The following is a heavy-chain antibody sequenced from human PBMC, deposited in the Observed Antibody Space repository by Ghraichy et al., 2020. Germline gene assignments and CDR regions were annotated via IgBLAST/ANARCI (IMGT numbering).Heavy chain of an antibody. J-gene: IGHJ4*02. Sequence: GSLRLSCAASGFTFSSYSMNWVRQAPGKGLEWVSYISSSSRTIYNADSVKGRFTISRDNAKNSLYLQMNSLRDEDTAVYYCARGYSYGLRDFDFWGQGTLVTVSS. CDR2: ISSSSRTI. D-gene: IGHD5-18*01. V-gene: IGHV3-48*02. CDR3: ARGYSYGLRDFDF. CDR1: GFTFSSYS.